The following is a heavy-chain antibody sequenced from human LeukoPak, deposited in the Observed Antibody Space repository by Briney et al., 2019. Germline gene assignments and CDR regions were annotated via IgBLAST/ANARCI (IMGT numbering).Heavy chain of an antibody. CDR3: ARHQATMVREVIRAYYYYYYGMDV. D-gene: IGHD3-10*01. V-gene: IGHV4-38-2*02. Sequence: PSETLSLTCTVSGYSISSGYYWGWIRQPPGKGLEWIGSIYHSGSTYYNPSLKSRVTISVDTSKNQFSLKLSSVTAADTAVYYCARHQATMVREVIRAYYYYYYGMDVWGQGTTVTVSS. CDR2: IYHSGST. J-gene: IGHJ6*02. CDR1: GYSISSGYY.